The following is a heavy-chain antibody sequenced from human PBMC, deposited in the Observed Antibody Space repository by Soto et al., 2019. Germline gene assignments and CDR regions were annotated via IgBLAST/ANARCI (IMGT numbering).Heavy chain of an antibody. J-gene: IGHJ5*02. CDR2: IYYTGST. V-gene: IGHV4-30-4*01. Sequence: LSLTCTVSGDSINTGDYYWSWLRQPPRKGLEWIGYIYYTGSTYYNPSLKSQFTISIDTSKTQFSLKVNSVTAADTAVYYCARIPLLQGGWFDPWGQGTLVTVSS. D-gene: IGHD1-26*01. CDR3: ARIPLLQGGWFDP. CDR1: GDSINTGDYY.